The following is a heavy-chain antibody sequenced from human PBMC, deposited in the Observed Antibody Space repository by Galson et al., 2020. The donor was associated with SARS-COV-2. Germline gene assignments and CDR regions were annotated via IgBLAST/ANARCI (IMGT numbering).Heavy chain of an antibody. Sequence: SLRLSCAASGFTFSSYWMHWVRQAPGKGLVWVSRIYSEGSSTSYADSVKGRFTISGDNAKNTLYLQMNSLRPEDTAVYYCARGDMGNDYFDYWGQGTLVTVSS. CDR2: IYSEGSST. V-gene: IGHV3-74*01. J-gene: IGHJ4*02. D-gene: IGHD7-27*01. CDR3: ARGDMGNDYFDY. CDR1: GFTFSSYW.